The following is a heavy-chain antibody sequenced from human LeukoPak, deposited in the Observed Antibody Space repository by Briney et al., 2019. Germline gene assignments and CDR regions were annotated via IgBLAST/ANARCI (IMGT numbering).Heavy chain of an antibody. J-gene: IGHJ6*03. CDR3: ARDTSDYYYYYYMDV. D-gene: IGHD2-2*01. CDR1: GYTFTNYG. CDR2: IIPIFGTA. Sequence: SVKVSCKASGYTFTNYGISWVRQAPGQGREWMGGIIPIFGTANYAQKFQGRVTITADKFTSTAYMELSSLRSDDTAVYYCARDTSDYYYYYYMDVWGKGTTVTVSS. V-gene: IGHV1-69*06.